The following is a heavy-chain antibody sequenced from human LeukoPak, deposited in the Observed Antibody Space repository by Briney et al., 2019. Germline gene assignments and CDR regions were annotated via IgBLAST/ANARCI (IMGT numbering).Heavy chain of an antibody. V-gene: IGHV3-21*01. CDR1: GFTFSDHY. CDR2: ISSSSSYI. J-gene: IGHJ4*02. D-gene: IGHD2-2*02. Sequence: KTGGSLRLSCAASGFTFSDHYMDWVRQAPGKGLEWVSSISSSSSYIYYADSVRGRFTISRDNAKNSLYLQMNSLRAEDTAVYYCARGHSGRLTRDIVVVPAAIPGQGSRNPGPTYFDYWGQGTLVTVSS. CDR3: ARGHSGRLTRDIVVVPAAIPGQGSRNPGPTYFDY.